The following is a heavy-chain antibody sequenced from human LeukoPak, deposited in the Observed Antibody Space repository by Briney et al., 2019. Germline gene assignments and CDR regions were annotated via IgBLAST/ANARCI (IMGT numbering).Heavy chain of an antibody. CDR3: AREFPRTSGFDY. V-gene: IGHV1-2*02. D-gene: IGHD1-26*01. CDR2: IYPNSGGT. Sequence: GASVKVSCKASGYTFTGYYMHWVRQAPGQGLEWMGWIYPNSGGTGYAQNFQGRVTMTWDTSNTTAYMELNRLTSDDTAVYYCAREFPRTSGFDYWGQGSLVTVSS. J-gene: IGHJ4*02. CDR1: GYTFTGYY.